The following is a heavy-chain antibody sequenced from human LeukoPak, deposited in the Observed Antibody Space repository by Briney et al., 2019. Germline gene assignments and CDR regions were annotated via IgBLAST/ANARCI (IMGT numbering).Heavy chain of an antibody. CDR2: ISYDGSNK. CDR3: AKDATYYYDSLEDYYYGMDV. CDR1: GFTFSSYA. D-gene: IGHD3-22*01. J-gene: IGHJ6*02. V-gene: IGHV3-30*18. Sequence: GGSLRLSCAASGFTFSSYAMSWVRQAPGKGLEWVAVISYDGSNKYYADSVKGRFTISRDNSKNTLYLQMNSLRAEDTAVYYCAKDATYYYDSLEDYYYGMDVWGQGTTVTVSS.